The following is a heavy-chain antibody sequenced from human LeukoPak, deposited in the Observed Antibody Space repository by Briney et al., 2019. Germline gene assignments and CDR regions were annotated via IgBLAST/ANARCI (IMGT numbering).Heavy chain of an antibody. CDR2: ISSNGNTI. CDR1: GFSFRSYE. J-gene: IGHJ4*02. V-gene: IGHV3-48*03. D-gene: IGHD3-16*01. CDR3: TGGGDY. Sequence: PGGSLRLSCAASGFSFRSYEMNWVRQAPGKGLEWISHISSNGNTIYYADSVKGRFTIPRDNAKNSLYLQMNSLRGEDTAVYYCTGGGDYWGQGTLVTVSS.